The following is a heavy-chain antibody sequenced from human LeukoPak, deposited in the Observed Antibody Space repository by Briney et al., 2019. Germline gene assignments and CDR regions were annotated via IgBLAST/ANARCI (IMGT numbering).Heavy chain of an antibody. CDR1: GGSFSGYY. CDR2: INHSGST. V-gene: IGHV4-34*01. Sequence: PSETLSLTCAVYGGSFSGYYWSWIRQPPGKGLEWIGEINHSGSTNYNPSLKSRVTISVDTSTNQFSLKLSSVTAADTSVYYCARGPLPRVITMVRGHWVGPWGQGTLVTVSS. D-gene: IGHD3-10*01. CDR3: ARGPLPRVITMVRGHWVGP. J-gene: IGHJ5*02.